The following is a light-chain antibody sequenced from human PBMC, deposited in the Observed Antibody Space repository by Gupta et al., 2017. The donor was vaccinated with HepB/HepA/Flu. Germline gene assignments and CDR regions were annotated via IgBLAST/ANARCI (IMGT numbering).Light chain of an antibody. Sequence: DIQMTQSPSSLSASVGDRVTITCRASQSISSYLNWYQQKPGKAPKLLIYAASSLQSGVPSRFSGSGSGTDFTLTISRLQPEDFATYYCQQSAGAPPTFGGGTKVEIK. CDR1: QSISSY. V-gene: IGKV1-39*01. J-gene: IGKJ4*01. CDR2: AAS. CDR3: QQSAGAPPT.